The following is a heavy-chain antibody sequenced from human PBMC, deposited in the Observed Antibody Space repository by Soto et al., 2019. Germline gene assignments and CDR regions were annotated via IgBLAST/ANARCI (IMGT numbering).Heavy chain of an antibody. J-gene: IGHJ6*02. Sequence: EVQLVESGGGLVQPGGSLRLSCAASGFTFSSYSMNWVRQAPGKGLEWVSYISSSSSTIYYADSVKGRFTISRDNAKNSLYRQMNSRRDEDSAVYYCGRDALLSGGMDVWGQGTTVTVSS. CDR1: GFTFSSYS. CDR2: ISSSSSTI. V-gene: IGHV3-48*02. CDR3: GRDALLSGGMDV.